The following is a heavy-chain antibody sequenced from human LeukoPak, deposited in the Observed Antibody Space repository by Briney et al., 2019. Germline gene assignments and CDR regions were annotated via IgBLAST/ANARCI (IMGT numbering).Heavy chain of an antibody. CDR2: ITDSGGTT. CDR1: GFTFRNYV. D-gene: IGHD5-12*01. V-gene: IGHV3-23*01. J-gene: IGHJ5*02. CDR3: AKPPGLRRLDP. Sequence: GGSLRLSCAASGFTFRNYVMNWVRQAPGKGLEWVFSITDSGGTTSFADSVKGRLTISRDNSKNTLYLQMSSLRAEDTAVYYCAKPPGLRRLDPWGQGTLVTVSS.